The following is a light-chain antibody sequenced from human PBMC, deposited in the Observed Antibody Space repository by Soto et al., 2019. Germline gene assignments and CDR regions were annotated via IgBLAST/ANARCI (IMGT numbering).Light chain of an antibody. CDR3: QQYSSWVT. Sequence: EIVMTQSPVTLSLSPGDTATLSCRASQTITSNLAWYQQKPGQPPRLLIYGASTRATGIPARFSGSGSGIEFTLTITNLQSEDFAVYYCQQYSSWVTFGGGTQLEI. V-gene: IGKV3-15*01. CDR1: QTITSN. J-gene: IGKJ4*01. CDR2: GAS.